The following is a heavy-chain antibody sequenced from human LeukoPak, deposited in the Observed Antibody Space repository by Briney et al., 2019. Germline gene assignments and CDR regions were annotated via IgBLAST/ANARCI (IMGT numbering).Heavy chain of an antibody. CDR3: VRDADGGNSWFDS. CDR2: ISSSNGDI. CDR1: GFTFSSYS. D-gene: IGHD4-23*01. Sequence: GGSLRLSCAASGFTFSSYSMNWVRQAPGKGLEWVSWISSSNGDIYYADSVRGRFTISRDDAKKSLYLQMNSLRAEDTAVYYCVRDADGGNSWFDSWGQGTLVTVSS. J-gene: IGHJ5*01. V-gene: IGHV3-21*01.